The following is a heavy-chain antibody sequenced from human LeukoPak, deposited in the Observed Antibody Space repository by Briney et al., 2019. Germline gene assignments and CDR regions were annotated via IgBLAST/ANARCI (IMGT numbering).Heavy chain of an antibody. CDR1: GDSISSSSYY. CDR2: IYYSGST. CDR3: ARHRRNSNYLTTVTTIDY. J-gene: IGHJ4*02. Sequence: SXTCTVSGDSISSSSYYWGWIRQPPGKGLEWIGSIYYSGSTYYNPSLNSRVTISVDTSKNQFSLKLTSVTAADTAFYYCARHRRNSNYLTTVTTIDYWGQGALVTVSS. D-gene: IGHD4-11*01. V-gene: IGHV4-39*01.